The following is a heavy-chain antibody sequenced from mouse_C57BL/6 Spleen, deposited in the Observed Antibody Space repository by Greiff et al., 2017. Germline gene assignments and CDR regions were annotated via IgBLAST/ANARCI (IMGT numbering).Heavy chain of an antibody. J-gene: IGHJ4*01. D-gene: IGHD2-3*01. CDR1: GYTFTSYW. CDR2: IDPNSGGT. V-gene: IGHV1-72*01. Sequence: VQLQQPGAELVKPGASVKLSCKASGYTFTSYWMHWVKQRPGRGLEWIGRIDPNSGGTKYNEKFKSKATLTVAKTSSTAYMQLSSLTSEASAVYFCARGWLLRTYYYAMEEWGQETSVTVSS. CDR3: ARGWLLRTYYYAMEE.